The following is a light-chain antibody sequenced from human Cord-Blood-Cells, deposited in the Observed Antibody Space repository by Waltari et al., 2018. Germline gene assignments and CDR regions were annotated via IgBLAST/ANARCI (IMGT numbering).Light chain of an antibody. CDR1: SSDVGSYNL. Sequence: QSALTQPASVSGSPGQSITISCTGTSSDVGSYNLVSWYQQHPGKAPQLMIYEVSKRPSGVSNRFSGSKSGNTASLTISGLQAEDEADYYCCSYAGSSTFGFGGGTKLTVL. CDR3: CSYAGSSTFG. J-gene: IGLJ2*01. V-gene: IGLV2-23*02. CDR2: EVS.